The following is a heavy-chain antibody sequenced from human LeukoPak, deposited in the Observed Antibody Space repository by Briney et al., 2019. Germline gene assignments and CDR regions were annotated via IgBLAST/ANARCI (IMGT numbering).Heavy chain of an antibody. Sequence: GGSLRLSCAASGFTLSSYWMQWVRQAPGKGLEWVSALSGSGNNTYYADSVKGRFTISRDNSKNTLYLQMNSLRAEDTAVYYCAKIDYDSSAYRTFDYWGQGTLVTVSS. CDR1: GFTLSSYW. D-gene: IGHD3-22*01. CDR2: LSGSGNNT. CDR3: AKIDYDSSAYRTFDY. V-gene: IGHV3-23*01. J-gene: IGHJ4*02.